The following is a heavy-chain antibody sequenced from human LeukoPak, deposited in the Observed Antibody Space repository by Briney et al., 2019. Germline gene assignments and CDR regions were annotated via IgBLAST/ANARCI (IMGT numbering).Heavy chain of an antibody. CDR3: ARDLGDRGGWYARFDS. V-gene: IGHV1-18*01. CDR1: GYTFISYG. CDR2: ISDYNANT. Sequence: GASVKVSCKTSGYTFISYGISWVRQAPGQGLEWMGWISDYNANTSYAQKFQGRVTLTTDTSTSTAYMEVRSLRTDDTAMYYCARDLGDRGGWYARFDSWGQGTLVIVSS. J-gene: IGHJ4*02. D-gene: IGHD6-19*01.